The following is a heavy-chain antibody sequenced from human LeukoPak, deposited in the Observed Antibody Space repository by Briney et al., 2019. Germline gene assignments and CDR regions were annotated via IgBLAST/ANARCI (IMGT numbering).Heavy chain of an antibody. Sequence: SETLSLTCTVSGGSISSYYWSWIRQPPGKGLEWIGYIYYSGSTNYNPSLKSRVTISVDTSKNQFSLKLSSVTAADTAVYYCAGIKWGSDYYYGMDVWGQGTTVTVSS. J-gene: IGHJ6*02. CDR1: GGSISSYY. D-gene: IGHD7-27*01. V-gene: IGHV4-59*01. CDR3: AGIKWGSDYYYGMDV. CDR2: IYYSGST.